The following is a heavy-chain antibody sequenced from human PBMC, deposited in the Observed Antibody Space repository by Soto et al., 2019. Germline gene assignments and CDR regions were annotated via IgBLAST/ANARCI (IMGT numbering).Heavy chain of an antibody. Sequence: PSETLSLTCTVSGGSISSYYWSWIRQPPGKGLEWIGYIYYSGSTNYNPSLKSRVTISVDTSKNQFSLKLSSVTAADTAVYYCARLGPHGGYPDYWGQGTLVTVSS. J-gene: IGHJ4*02. CDR2: IYYSGST. D-gene: IGHD5-12*01. CDR1: GGSISSYY. CDR3: ARLGPHGGYPDY. V-gene: IGHV4-59*08.